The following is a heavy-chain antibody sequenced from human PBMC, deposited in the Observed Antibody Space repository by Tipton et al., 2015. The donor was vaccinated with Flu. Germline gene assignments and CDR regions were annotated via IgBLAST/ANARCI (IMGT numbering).Heavy chain of an antibody. CDR1: GGSISSSSYY. CDR3: ARASLVSPAGRLPRSGSFEHHPDY. Sequence: TLSLTCTVSGGSISSSSYYWGWIRQPPGKGLEWIGSIYYSGSTYYNPSLKSRVTISVDTSKNQFSLKLSSVTAADTAVYYCARASLVSPAGRLPRSGSFEHHPDYWGQGTLVTVSS. V-gene: IGHV4-39*01. D-gene: IGHD3-10*01. CDR2: IYYSGST. J-gene: IGHJ4*02.